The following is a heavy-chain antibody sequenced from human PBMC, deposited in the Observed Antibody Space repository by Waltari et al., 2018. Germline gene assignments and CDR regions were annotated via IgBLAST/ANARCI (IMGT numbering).Heavy chain of an antibody. CDR3: AKDEGNRRAPTFGMDV. V-gene: IGHV3-23*01. J-gene: IGHJ6*02. D-gene: IGHD3-16*01. CDR1: GFTLTRYT. Sequence: EMQLLGSGGGLAQPGGVGRLPCASSGFTLTRYTFHWVRQAPGGGLEWVSLMSGSGLIDYADSVKGRFTISRDNSKNTVFLQMDSLRAEDTAVYYCAKDEGNRRAPTFGMDVWGRGTTVIVS. CDR2: MSGSGLI.